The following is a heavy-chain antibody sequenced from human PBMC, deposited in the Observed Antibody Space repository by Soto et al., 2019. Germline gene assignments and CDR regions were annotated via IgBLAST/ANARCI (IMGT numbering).Heavy chain of an antibody. CDR2: IYYSGST. V-gene: IGHV4-59*08. Sequence: QVQLQESGPGLVKPSETLSLTCTVSGGSISSYYWSWIRQPPGKGLEWIGYIYYSGSTNYNPYLESRVTLSVDTSKNQFSLKLSSVTAADTAVYYCARRYGYSFDYWGQGTLVTVSS. J-gene: IGHJ4*02. CDR1: GGSISSYY. CDR3: ARRYGYSFDY. D-gene: IGHD1-1*01.